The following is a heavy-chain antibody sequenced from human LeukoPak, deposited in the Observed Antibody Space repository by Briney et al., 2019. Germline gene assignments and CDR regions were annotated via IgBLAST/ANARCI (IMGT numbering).Heavy chain of an antibody. CDR3: ARATVTTSLDY. V-gene: IGHV1-2*04. CDR2: VIPNTGGT. J-gene: IGHJ4*02. D-gene: IGHD4-17*01. CDR1: GYTFTDYY. Sequence: ASVQVSCKACGYTFTDYYIHWVRQAPGQGLEWMGWVIPNTGGTNYAQNFQGWVTMTSDTSIRTAYLELSRLTSDDRAIYYCARATVTTSLDYWGQGTLVTVSS.